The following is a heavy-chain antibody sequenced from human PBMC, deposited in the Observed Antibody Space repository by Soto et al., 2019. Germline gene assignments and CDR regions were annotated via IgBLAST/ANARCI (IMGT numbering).Heavy chain of an antibody. V-gene: IGHV3-9*01. CDR1: GFTFDDYA. D-gene: IGHD2-15*01. CDR2: ISWNSGSI. CDR3: ARGYCSGGSCYSDY. J-gene: IGHJ4*02. Sequence: DVQLVESGGGLVQPGRSLRLSCAASGFTFDDYAMHWVRQAPGKGLEWVSGISWNSGSIGYADSVKGRFTISRDNAKNSLYLQMNSLRAEDTALYYCARGYCSGGSCYSDYWGQGTLVTVSS.